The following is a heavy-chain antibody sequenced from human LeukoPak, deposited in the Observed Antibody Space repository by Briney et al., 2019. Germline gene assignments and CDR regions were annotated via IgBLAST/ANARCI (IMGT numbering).Heavy chain of an antibody. D-gene: IGHD3-22*01. J-gene: IGHJ5*02. CDR2: INHSGST. Sequence: SETLSLTCAVYGGSFSGYYWSWIRQPPGKGLEWIGEINHSGSTNYNPSLKSRVTISVDTSKNQFSLQLSSVTAADTAVYYCARGRSNHYYDSSGYYSGRVKRSNWFDPWGQGTLVTVSS. CDR1: GGSFSGYY. V-gene: IGHV4-34*01. CDR3: ARGRSNHYYDSSGYYSGRVKRSNWFDP.